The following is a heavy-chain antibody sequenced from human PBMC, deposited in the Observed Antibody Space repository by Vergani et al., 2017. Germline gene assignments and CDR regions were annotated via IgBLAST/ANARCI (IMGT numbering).Heavy chain of an antibody. CDR2: IYYSGST. V-gene: IGHV4-61*10. CDR3: ARLSKRLYFWFDP. D-gene: IGHD2-15*01. CDR1: GGSVSSGSYY. Sequence: QLQLQESGPGLVKPSETLSLTCTVSGGSVSSGSYYWSWIRQPAGKGLEWIGYIYYSGSTNYNPSLKSRVTISVDTSKNQFSLKLSSVTAADTAVYYCARLSKRLYFWFDPWGQGTLVTVSS. J-gene: IGHJ5*02.